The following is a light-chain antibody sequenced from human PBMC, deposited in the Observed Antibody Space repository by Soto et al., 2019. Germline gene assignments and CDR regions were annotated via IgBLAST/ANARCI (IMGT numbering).Light chain of an antibody. V-gene: IGKV4-1*01. Sequence: DIVMTQSPDSLAVSLGERATINCKSSQSILYSSNSKNYLAWYQQKPGQPPKLLIYWASTRESGVPDRFSGSGSGTDFTLTISSLQAADVAVYYCQQYYGAPWTYGQGTKVEIK. CDR2: WAS. CDR3: QQYYGAPWT. J-gene: IGKJ1*01. CDR1: QSILYSSNSKNY.